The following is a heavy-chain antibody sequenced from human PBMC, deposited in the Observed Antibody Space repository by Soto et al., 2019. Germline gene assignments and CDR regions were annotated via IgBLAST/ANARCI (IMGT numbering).Heavy chain of an antibody. D-gene: IGHD5-12*01. CDR3: AREGGSPGRYYLYHGMDV. J-gene: IGHJ6*02. Sequence: GLEWMGGIIPIFGTANYAQKFQGRVTITADESTSTAYMELSSLRSEDTAVYYCAREGGSPGRYYLYHGMDVWGQGTTVTVYS. CDR2: IIPIFGTA. V-gene: IGHV1-69*01.